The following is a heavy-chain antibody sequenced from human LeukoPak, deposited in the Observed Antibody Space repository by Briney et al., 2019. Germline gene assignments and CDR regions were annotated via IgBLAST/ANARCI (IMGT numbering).Heavy chain of an antibody. V-gene: IGHV3-30*02. CDR1: GFTFSSYG. D-gene: IGHD6-13*01. Sequence: PGGSLRLSCAASGFTFSSYGMHWVRQAPGKGLEWVAFIRYDGNNKYYADSVKGRFTISRDNSKHTLYLQMNSVRIEDTAVFYCAKGPKQLGFVRGYYFDDWGQGTLVTVSS. CDR3: AKGPKQLGFVRGYYFDD. CDR2: IRYDGNNK. J-gene: IGHJ4*02.